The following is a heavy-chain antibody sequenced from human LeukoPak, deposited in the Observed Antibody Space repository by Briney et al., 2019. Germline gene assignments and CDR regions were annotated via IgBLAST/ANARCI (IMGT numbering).Heavy chain of an antibody. V-gene: IGHV3-30-3*01. Sequence: GGSLRLSCAASGFTFSSYAMHWVRQAPGKGLEWVAVISYDGSNKYYADSVKGRFTISRDNSKNTLYLQMNSLRAEDTAVYYCAKDNAAAGYFDYWGQGTLVTVSS. J-gene: IGHJ4*02. CDR3: AKDNAAAGYFDY. CDR1: GFTFSSYA. D-gene: IGHD6-13*01. CDR2: ISYDGSNK.